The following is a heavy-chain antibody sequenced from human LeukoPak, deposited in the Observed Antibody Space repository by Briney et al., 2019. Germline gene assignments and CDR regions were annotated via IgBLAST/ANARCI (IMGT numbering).Heavy chain of an antibody. J-gene: IGHJ3*02. CDR2: IYYSGST. CDR1: GGSISNKY. Sequence: SETLSLTCTVSGGSISNKYWSWIRQPPGKGLEWIGYIYYSGSTNYNPSLTSRVTISVDTSKNQFSLKLTSVTAADTAAYYCARGPHWVTGDYDAFDIWGQGTMVTVSS. CDR3: ARGPHWVTGDYDAFDI. D-gene: IGHD4-17*01. V-gene: IGHV4-59*01.